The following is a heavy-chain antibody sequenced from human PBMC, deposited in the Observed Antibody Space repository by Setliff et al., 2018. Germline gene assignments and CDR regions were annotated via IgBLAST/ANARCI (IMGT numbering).Heavy chain of an antibody. CDR2: INPSGGLT. D-gene: IGHD3-3*01. Sequence: WASVKVSCKASGYTLTNYYMHWVRQAPGQGLEWMGIINPSGGLTRYAQKFQGRVTMTRDTSMSTVYMEVISLRSEDTAVYFCARDRFYNSWSGTSITAPHDAFDIWGQGTMVTVSS. CDR1: GYTLTNYY. CDR3: ARDRFYNSWSGTSITAPHDAFDI. V-gene: IGHV1-46*03. J-gene: IGHJ3*02.